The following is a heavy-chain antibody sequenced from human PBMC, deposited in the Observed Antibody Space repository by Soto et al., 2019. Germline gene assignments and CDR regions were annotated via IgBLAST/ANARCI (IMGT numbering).Heavy chain of an antibody. CDR2: IYYSGTT. CDR1: GGSISSGGYY. J-gene: IGHJ5*02. D-gene: IGHD6-13*01. CDR3: SRGLTAGAGWANWFGL. V-gene: IGHV4-31*03. Sequence: SETLSLTCTVSGGSISSGGYYWSWIRQHPGKGLEWIGYIYYSGTTYYNPSLKSRLTLSVDTSKTQFSLNLRTGTAADPAAVYCSRGLTAGAGWANWFGLLGQGTLVTVSS.